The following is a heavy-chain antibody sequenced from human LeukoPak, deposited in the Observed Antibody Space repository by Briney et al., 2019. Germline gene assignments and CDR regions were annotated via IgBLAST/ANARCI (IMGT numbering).Heavy chain of an antibody. Sequence: PGGSLRLSCTASGFTFGDYAMSWVRQAPGKGLEWVSSISSSSSYIYYADSVKGRFTISRDNAKNSLYLQMNSLRAEDTAVYYCAREGDSSSWYDYWGQGTLVTVSS. CDR3: AREGDSSSWYDY. CDR1: GFTFGDYA. D-gene: IGHD6-13*01. V-gene: IGHV3-21*01. CDR2: ISSSSSYI. J-gene: IGHJ4*02.